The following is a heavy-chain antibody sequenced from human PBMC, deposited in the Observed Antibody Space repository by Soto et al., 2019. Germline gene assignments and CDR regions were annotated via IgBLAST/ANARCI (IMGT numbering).Heavy chain of an antibody. Sequence: PGGSLRLSCTASGFTFSTYGMHWVRQAPGKGLEWVTLIWSDGSNQYYADSVKGRFTISRDNSKNTMYLQMNSLRAEDTAVYYCARERRYNWNDGYFDYWGQGT. D-gene: IGHD1-1*01. CDR3: ARERRYNWNDGYFDY. CDR2: IWSDGSNQ. CDR1: GFTFSTYG. J-gene: IGHJ4*02. V-gene: IGHV3-33*01.